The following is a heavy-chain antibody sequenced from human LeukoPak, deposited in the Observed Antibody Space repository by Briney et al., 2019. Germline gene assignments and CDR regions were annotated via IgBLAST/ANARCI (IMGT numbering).Heavy chain of an antibody. D-gene: IGHD1-26*01. CDR3: ARGGNYWPQWWFDP. CDR1: GGSISTYY. V-gene: IGHV4-59*01. CDR2: IYYTGST. Sequence: PSETLSLTCTVSGGSISTYYWSWIRQPPGKGMEWIGYIYYTGSTSYNPSLKSRVTMALDASKNQFSLELNSLTPADTAVYYCARGGNYWPQWWFDPWGRGTLVSVSS. J-gene: IGHJ5*02.